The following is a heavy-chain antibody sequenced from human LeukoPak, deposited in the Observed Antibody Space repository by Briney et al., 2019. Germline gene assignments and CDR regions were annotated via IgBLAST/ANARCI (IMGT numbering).Heavy chain of an antibody. Sequence: GESLKISCKGSGYSFSSYWIGWVRQMPGKGLEGMGIIYPGDSDTRYSPSFQGQVTISADKSISTAYLQWSSLKASDTAMYYCARRLGSFSSGYEGRWFDPWGQGTLVTVSS. CDR2: IYPGDSDT. CDR3: ARRLGSFSSGYEGRWFDP. D-gene: IGHD3-22*01. J-gene: IGHJ5*02. V-gene: IGHV5-51*01. CDR1: GYSFSSYW.